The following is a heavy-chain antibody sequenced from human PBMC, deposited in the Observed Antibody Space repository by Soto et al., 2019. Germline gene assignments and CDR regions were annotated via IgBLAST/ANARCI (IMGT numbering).Heavy chain of an antibody. CDR3: ARDSPPVDY. CDR1: GYTFTTYG. V-gene: IGHV1-18*01. CDR2: ISAYNGNT. J-gene: IGHJ4*02. Sequence: QVQLVQSGAEVKKPGASVKVSCKASGYTFTTYGISWVRQAPGQGLEWMGWISAYNGNTKYAQKLQGRVTMTTDTATSTASMELRIMTSHDTAVYYCARDSPPVDYWGQGTLVTVSS.